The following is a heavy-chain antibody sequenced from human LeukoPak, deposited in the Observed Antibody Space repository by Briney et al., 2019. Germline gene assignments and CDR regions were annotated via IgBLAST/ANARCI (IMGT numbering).Heavy chain of an antibody. Sequence: SQTLSLTCTVSGASFNSDDQYWNWIRQSPGKGLEWIGSIHPSGMLYNNPSLESRVTMSRDTSKNQFFLNLNSVTAADTAVYFCSRGLDSRKLGHWGQGILVTVSS. CDR1: GASFNSDDQY. CDR2: IHPSGML. D-gene: IGHD3-22*01. V-gene: IGHV4-31*03. CDR3: SRGLDSRKLGH. J-gene: IGHJ4*02.